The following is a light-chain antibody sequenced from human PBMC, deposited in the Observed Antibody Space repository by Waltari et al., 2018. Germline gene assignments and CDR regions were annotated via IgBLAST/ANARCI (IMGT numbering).Light chain of an antibody. CDR1: QGVSRS. Sequence: KKAALSCRASQGVSRSLAWYQQKPGQAPKLLIYGASTRATGIPDRFTGSGSGTDFSLTISSLEPEDFAIYFCQHYVRLPATFGQGTKVEIK. CDR2: GAS. CDR3: QHYVRLPAT. J-gene: IGKJ1*01. V-gene: IGKV3-20*01.